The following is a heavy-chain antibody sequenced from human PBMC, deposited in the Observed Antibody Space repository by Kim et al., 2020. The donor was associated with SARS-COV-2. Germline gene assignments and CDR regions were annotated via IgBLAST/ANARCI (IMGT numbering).Heavy chain of an antibody. V-gene: IGHV1-24*01. Sequence: QKFQGRVTMTEDSSTDTAYMELSSLRSEDTAVYYCATVAAGGVGGWFDPWGQGTLVTVSS. D-gene: IGHD6-13*01. CDR3: ATVAAGGVGGWFDP. J-gene: IGHJ5*02.